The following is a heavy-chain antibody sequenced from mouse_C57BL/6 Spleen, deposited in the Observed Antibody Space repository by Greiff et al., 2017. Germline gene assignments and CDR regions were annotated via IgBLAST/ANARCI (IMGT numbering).Heavy chain of an antibody. D-gene: IGHD2-5*01. CDR1: GYSFTDYN. CDR3: ARETTYSNYGYFDV. V-gene: IGHV1-39*01. Sequence: QLQQSGPELVKPGASVKISCKASGYSFTDYNMNWVKQSNGKSLEWIGVINPNYGTTSYNQKFKGKATLPVDHYSRSAYMQHNSLTSEDSAVYYCARETTYSNYGYFDVWGTGTTVTVSS. CDR2: INPNYGTT. J-gene: IGHJ1*03.